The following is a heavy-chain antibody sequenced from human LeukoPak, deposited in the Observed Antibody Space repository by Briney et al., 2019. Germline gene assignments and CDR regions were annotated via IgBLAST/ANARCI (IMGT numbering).Heavy chain of an antibody. V-gene: IGHV3-21*01. J-gene: IGHJ3*02. Sequence: PGGSLRLSCAASGFTFSSYAMSWVRQAPGKGLEWVSSISSSSSYIYYADSVKGRFTISRDNAKNSLYLQMNSLRAEDTAVYYCARADPDAFDIWGQGTMVTVSS. CDR3: ARADPDAFDI. CDR2: ISSSSSYI. CDR1: GFTFSSYA.